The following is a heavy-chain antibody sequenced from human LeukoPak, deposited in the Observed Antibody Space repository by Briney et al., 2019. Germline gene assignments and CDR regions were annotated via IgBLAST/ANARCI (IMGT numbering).Heavy chain of an antibody. J-gene: IGHJ6*03. CDR2: IIGSGDST. D-gene: IGHD2-15*01. Sequence: PGGSLRLSCAASGFTFSSHAMNWVRQAPGKGLEWVSGIIGSGDSTYYADSVKGRFTISRDNSKKTLYLQMNSLRAEDTAVYYCAKGVVAATNPTYSYYYMDVWGKGTTVTVSS. CDR1: GFTFSSHA. CDR3: AKGVVAATNPTYSYYYMDV. V-gene: IGHV3-23*01.